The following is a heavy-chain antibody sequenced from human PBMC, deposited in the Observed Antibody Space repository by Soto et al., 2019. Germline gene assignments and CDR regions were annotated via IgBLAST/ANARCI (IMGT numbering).Heavy chain of an antibody. V-gene: IGHV3-33*01. CDR3: ARDLDIVLVPADLPNLRTYYYGMDV. D-gene: IGHD2-2*02. CDR1: GFTFSSYG. CDR2: IWYDGSNK. J-gene: IGHJ6*02. Sequence: PGGSLRLSCAASGFTFSSYGMHWVRQAPGKGLEWVAVIWYDGSNKYYADSVKGRFTISRDNSKNTLYLQMNSLRAEDTAVYYCARDLDIVLVPADLPNLRTYYYGMDVWGQGTTVTV.